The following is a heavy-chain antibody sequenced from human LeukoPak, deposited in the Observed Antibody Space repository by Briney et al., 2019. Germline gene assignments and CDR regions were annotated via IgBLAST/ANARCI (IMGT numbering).Heavy chain of an antibody. Sequence: GGSLRLSCAASGFTFRSYSMHWVRQAPGKGLEWGSYFSSTSSTIYYADSVKGRFTISRDNAKNSLYLQMNSLRDEDTAVYYCARAAPYYYDSSGYSAFDSWGQGTMVTVSA. J-gene: IGHJ3*02. V-gene: IGHV3-48*02. CDR1: GFTFRSYS. CDR2: FSSTSSTI. D-gene: IGHD3-22*01. CDR3: ARAAPYYYDSSGYSAFDS.